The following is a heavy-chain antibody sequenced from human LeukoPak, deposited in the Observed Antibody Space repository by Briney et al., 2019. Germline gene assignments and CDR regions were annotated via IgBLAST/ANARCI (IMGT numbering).Heavy chain of an antibody. D-gene: IGHD3-22*01. CDR2: FDPEDGET. J-gene: IGHJ5*02. Sequence: GASVKVSCKVPGYTLTELSMHWVRQAPGKGLEWMGGFDPEDGETIYAQKFQGRVTMTEDTSTDTAYMELSSLRSEDTAVYYCATRGTTLYYYDSSGYTRWFGPWGQGTLVTVSS. CDR3: ATRGTTLYYYDSSGYTRWFGP. CDR1: GYTLTELS. V-gene: IGHV1-24*01.